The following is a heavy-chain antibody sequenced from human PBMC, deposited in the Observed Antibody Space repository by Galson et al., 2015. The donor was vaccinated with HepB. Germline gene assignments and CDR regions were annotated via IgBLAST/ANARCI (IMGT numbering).Heavy chain of an antibody. V-gene: IGHV5-10-1*01. J-gene: IGHJ5*02. CDR2: IDPSDSYT. CDR3: ARGEGYSGFDLYGFDP. D-gene: IGHD5-12*01. Sequence: QSGAEGKKPGESLRVSCKGSGYRFTSYRISWVRQMPGKGLEWMGKIDPSDSYTNYSPSFQGHVTISTDKSISTVYLQWSSLQASDTAMYFCARGEGYSGFDLYGFDPWGQGTLVTVSS. CDR1: GYRFTSYR.